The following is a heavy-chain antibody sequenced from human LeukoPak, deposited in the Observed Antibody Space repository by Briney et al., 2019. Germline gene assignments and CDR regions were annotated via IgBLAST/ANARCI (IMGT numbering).Heavy chain of an antibody. CDR3: AKGTYYYDSSGYYYYYFDY. CDR1: GFTFSSYA. V-gene: IGHV3-23*01. Sequence: GGSLRLSCAASGFTFSSYAMSWVRQAPGKGLEWVSAISGSGGSTYYADSVKGRFTISRDNSKNTLYLQMNSLRAEDTAVYYCAKGTYYYDSSGYYYYYFDYWGQGTLVTVSS. J-gene: IGHJ4*02. D-gene: IGHD3-22*01. CDR2: ISGSGGST.